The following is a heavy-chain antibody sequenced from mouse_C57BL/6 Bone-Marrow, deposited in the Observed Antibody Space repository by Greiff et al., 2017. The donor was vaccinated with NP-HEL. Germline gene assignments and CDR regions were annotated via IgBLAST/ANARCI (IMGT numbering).Heavy chain of an antibody. D-gene: IGHD3-2*02. V-gene: IGHV1-61*01. Sequence: QVQLKQPGAELVRPGSSVKLSCKASGYTFTSYWMDWVKQRPGQGLEWIGNIYPSDSETHYNQKFKDKATLTVDKSSSTAYMQLSSLTSEDSAVYYCARRSGYWFAYWGQGTLVTVSA. CDR3: ARRSGYWFAY. J-gene: IGHJ3*01. CDR2: IYPSDSET. CDR1: GYTFTSYW.